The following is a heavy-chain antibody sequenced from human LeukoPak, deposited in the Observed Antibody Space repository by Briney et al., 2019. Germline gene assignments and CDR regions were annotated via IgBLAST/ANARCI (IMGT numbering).Heavy chain of an antibody. V-gene: IGHV3-30-3*01. J-gene: IGHJ1*01. CDR1: GFTFSSYA. Sequence: PGGSLRLSCAASGFTFSSYAMHWVRQAPCKGLEWVAVISYDGSNKYYADSVKGRFTISRDNSKNTLYLQMNSLRAEDTAVYYCARDGQRWLHSGYFQHWGQGTLVTVSS. CDR3: ARDGQRWLHSGYFQH. CDR2: ISYDGSNK. D-gene: IGHD5-24*01.